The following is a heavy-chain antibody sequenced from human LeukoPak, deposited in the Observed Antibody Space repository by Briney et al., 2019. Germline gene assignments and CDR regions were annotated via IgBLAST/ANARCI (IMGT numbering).Heavy chain of an antibody. CDR1: GGFFSGYY. Sequence: SETLSLTCAVYGGFFSGYYWSWIRQPPGKGLEWIGEINHSGSTNYNPSLKSRVTISVDTSKNQFSLKLSSVTAADTAVYYCARAPVRRYCSSTSCYNSAFDIWGQGTMVTVSS. D-gene: IGHD2-2*02. CDR2: INHSGST. CDR3: ARAPVRRYCSSTSCYNSAFDI. J-gene: IGHJ3*02. V-gene: IGHV4-34*01.